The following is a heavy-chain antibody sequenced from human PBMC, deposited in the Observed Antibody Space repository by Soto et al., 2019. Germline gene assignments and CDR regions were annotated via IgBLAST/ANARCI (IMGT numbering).Heavy chain of an antibody. CDR3: ARRPAYGDFHVDF. CDR1: GFSLNTSGVG. CDR2: IYWDDEK. J-gene: IGHJ4*02. V-gene: IGHV2-5*02. Sequence: QITLKESGRPLVKPTQTLTLTCTFSGFSLNTSGVGVGWIRQPPGKALEWLSLIYWDDEKRYSPSLKNRLTITQDTSKNQVILTMTDMDPVDTATYFCARRPAYGDFHVDFWGQGTLVTVSP. D-gene: IGHD4-17*01.